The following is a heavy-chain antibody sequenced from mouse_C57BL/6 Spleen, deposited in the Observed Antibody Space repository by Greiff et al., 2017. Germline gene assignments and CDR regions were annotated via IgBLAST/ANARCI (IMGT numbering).Heavy chain of an antibody. Sequence: EVQLQQSGPELVKPGASVKIPCKASGYTFTDYNMDWVKQSHGKSLEWIGDINPNNGGTIYNQKFKGKATLTVDKSSSTAYMELRSLTSEDTAVYYCARRTTVVPYYYAMDYWGQGTSVTVSS. V-gene: IGHV1-18*01. J-gene: IGHJ4*01. CDR3: ARRTTVVPYYYAMDY. D-gene: IGHD1-1*01. CDR2: INPNNGGT. CDR1: GYTFTDYN.